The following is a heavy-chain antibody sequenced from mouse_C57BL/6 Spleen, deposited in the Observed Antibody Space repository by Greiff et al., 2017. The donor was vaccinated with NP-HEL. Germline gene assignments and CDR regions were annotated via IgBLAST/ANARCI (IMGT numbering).Heavy chain of an antibody. J-gene: IGHJ3*01. CDR1: GYAFSSSW. Sequence: QVQLQQSGPELVKPGASVKISCKASGYAFSSSWMNWVKQRPGKGLEWIGRIYPGDGDTNYNGKFKGKATLTADKSSSTAYMQLSSLTSEDSAVYFCAREEGLHSTWFAYWGQGTLVTVSA. CDR2: IYPGDGDT. D-gene: IGHD3-1*01. CDR3: AREEGLHSTWFAY. V-gene: IGHV1-82*01.